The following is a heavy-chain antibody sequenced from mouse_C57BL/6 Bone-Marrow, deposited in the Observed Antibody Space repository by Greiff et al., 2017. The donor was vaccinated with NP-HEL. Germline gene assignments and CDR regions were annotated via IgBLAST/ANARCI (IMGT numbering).Heavy chain of an antibody. CDR2: IDPENGDT. CDR3: TTRYYGSSYHWYFDV. Sequence: VQLQQSGAELVRPGASVKLSCTASGFNIKDDYMHWVKQRPEQGLEWIGWIDPENGDTEYASKLQGKATITADTSSNTAYLQLSSLTSEDTAVYGCTTRYYGSSYHWYFDVWGTGTTVTVSS. CDR1: GFNIKDDY. D-gene: IGHD1-1*01. V-gene: IGHV14-4*01. J-gene: IGHJ1*03.